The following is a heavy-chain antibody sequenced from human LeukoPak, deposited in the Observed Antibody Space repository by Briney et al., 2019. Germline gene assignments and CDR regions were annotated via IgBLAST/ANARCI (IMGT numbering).Heavy chain of an antibody. CDR2: ISSSSSYI. CDR3: ARGVIVSKRGPKGYFDY. J-gene: IGHJ4*02. V-gene: IGHV3-21*01. CDR1: GFTFSNYS. Sequence: GGSLRLSCKASGFTFSNYSMNWVRQAPGKGLEWVSSISSSSSYIYYADSVKGRFTISRDNAKNSLYLQMNSLRAEDTAVYYCARGVIVSKRGPKGYFDYWGQGTLVTVSS. D-gene: IGHD5/OR15-5a*01.